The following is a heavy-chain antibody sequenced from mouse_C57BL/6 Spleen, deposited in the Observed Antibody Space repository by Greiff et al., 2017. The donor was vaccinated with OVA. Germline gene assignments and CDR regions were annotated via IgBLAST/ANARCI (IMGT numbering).Heavy chain of an antibody. V-gene: IGHV1-15*01. D-gene: IGHD1-1*01. J-gene: IGHJ1*03. CDR3: TRGVVYYYGSSHWYFDV. CDR1: GYTFTDYE. CDR2: IDPETGGT. Sequence: QVQLQQSGAELVRPGASVTLSCKASGYTFTDYEMHWVKQTPVHGLEWIGAIDPETGGTAYNQKFKGKAILTADKSSSTAYMELRSLTSEDSAVYYCTRGVVYYYGSSHWYFDVWGTGTTVTVSS.